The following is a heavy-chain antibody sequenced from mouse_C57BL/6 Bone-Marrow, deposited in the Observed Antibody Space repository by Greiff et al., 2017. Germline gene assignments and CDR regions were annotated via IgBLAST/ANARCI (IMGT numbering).Heavy chain of an antibody. CDR3: ARFLFAY. J-gene: IGHJ3*01. Sequence: VKLMESGAELMKPGASVKLSCKATGYTFTGYWIEWVKQRPGHGLEWIGEILPGSGSTIYNEKFKSKATFTADTSSNTAYLPLNSLTTEDSAIYCCARFLFAYWGQGTLVTVSA. V-gene: IGHV1-9*01. CDR1: GYTFTGYW. CDR2: ILPGSGST.